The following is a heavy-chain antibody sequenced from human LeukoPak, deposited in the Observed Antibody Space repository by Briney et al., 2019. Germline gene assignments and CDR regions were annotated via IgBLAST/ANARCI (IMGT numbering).Heavy chain of an antibody. J-gene: IGHJ6*03. D-gene: IGHD2-15*01. V-gene: IGHV1-18*01. CDR3: ARGIVVVVAATPTRGSKYYYYYMDV. CDR1: GYTFTNYA. Sequence: ASVKVCCKASGYTFTNYAMNWVRQAPGQGLEWMGWISAYNGNTNYAQKLQGRVTMTTDTSTSTAYMELRSLRSDDTAVYYCARGIVVVVAATPTRGSKYYYYYMDVWGKGTTVTVSS. CDR2: ISAYNGNT.